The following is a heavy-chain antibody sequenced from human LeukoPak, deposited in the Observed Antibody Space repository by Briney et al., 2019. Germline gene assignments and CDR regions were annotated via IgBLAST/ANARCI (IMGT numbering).Heavy chain of an antibody. CDR3: ARGALGGDSIFLYYDY. Sequence: PGGSLRLSCAASGFTFSSYAMHWVRQAPGKGLEWVAVISYDGSNKYYADSVKGRFTISRDNSKNTLYLQMNSLRAEDTAVYYCARGALGGDSIFLYYDYWGQGTLVTVSS. V-gene: IGHV3-30-3*01. CDR1: GFTFSSYA. D-gene: IGHD2-21*02. J-gene: IGHJ4*02. CDR2: ISYDGSNK.